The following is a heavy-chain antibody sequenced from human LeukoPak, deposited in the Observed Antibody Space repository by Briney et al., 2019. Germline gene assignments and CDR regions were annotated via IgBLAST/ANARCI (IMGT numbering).Heavy chain of an antibody. CDR2: INHSGNT. CDR1: GGSFSAYY. J-gene: IGHJ4*02. D-gene: IGHD5-18*01. V-gene: IGHV4-34*01. Sequence: SETLSLTCAVYGGSFSAYYWSWIRQPPGKGLEWMGEINHSGNTLHNPSLKSRVTISVDTSKYQFSLRLSSVTAADTTVYYCARGLRRYSKAFPFDYWGQGTLVTVSS. CDR3: ARGLRRYSKAFPFDY.